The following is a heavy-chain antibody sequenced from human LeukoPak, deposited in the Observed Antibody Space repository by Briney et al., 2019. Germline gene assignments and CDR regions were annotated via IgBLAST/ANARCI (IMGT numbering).Heavy chain of an antibody. J-gene: IGHJ4*02. CDR1: GFTFSNYA. Sequence: GGSLRLSCAASGFTFSNYAMNWVRQAPGKGLEWVSGLSGSGDSTYYADSVKGRFTISRDNSKNTLYLQMNSLSAADTAVYYCAKPKSGWLGGPFDCWGQGTLVTVSS. D-gene: IGHD6-19*01. CDR2: LSGSGDST. CDR3: AKPKSGWLGGPFDC. V-gene: IGHV3-23*01.